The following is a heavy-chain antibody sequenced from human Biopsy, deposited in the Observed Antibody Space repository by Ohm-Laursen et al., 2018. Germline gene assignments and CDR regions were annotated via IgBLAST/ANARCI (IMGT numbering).Heavy chain of an antibody. J-gene: IGHJ2*01. CDR2: IYYTGST. D-gene: IGHD1-26*01. Sequence: SETLSLTCPVSGGSISSYYWSWIRQPPGKGLEWIGYIYYTGSTNYNPSLKGRVTISVDTSMNHLSLRLTSVTAADTAVYYCARHAPSYSGSYWRYFDLWGRGTLVTVSS. CDR3: ARHAPSYSGSYWRYFDL. CDR1: GGSISSYY. V-gene: IGHV4-59*08.